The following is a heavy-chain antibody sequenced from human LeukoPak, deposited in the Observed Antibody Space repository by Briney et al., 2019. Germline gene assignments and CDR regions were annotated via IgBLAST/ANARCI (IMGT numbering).Heavy chain of an antibody. CDR3: ARGITGGEFY. CDR1: GFTVSGNY. Sequence: GGSLRLSCAASGFTVSGNYMSWGRRAPGTGGEWVSIIFSAASTYHAACVKGRFTISRDNSKNTLYLQMNSPRAEETVVYCGARGITGGEFYWGQGTLVTVSS. V-gene: IGHV3-53*01. D-gene: IGHD1-14*01. J-gene: IGHJ4*02. CDR2: IFSAAST.